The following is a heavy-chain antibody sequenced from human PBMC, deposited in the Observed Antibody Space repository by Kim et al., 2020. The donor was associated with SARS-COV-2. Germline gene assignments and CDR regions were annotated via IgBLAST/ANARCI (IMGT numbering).Heavy chain of an antibody. CDR3: ARVMRYSSSWYTPTDY. D-gene: IGHD6-13*01. CDR1: GYTFTSYG. V-gene: IGHV1-18*01. Sequence: ASVKVSCKASGYTFTSYGISWVRQAPGQGLEWMGWISAYNGNTNYAQKLQGRVTMTTDTSTSTAYMELRSLRSDDTAVYYCARVMRYSSSWYTPTDYWGQGTLVTVSS. CDR2: ISAYNGNT. J-gene: IGHJ4*02.